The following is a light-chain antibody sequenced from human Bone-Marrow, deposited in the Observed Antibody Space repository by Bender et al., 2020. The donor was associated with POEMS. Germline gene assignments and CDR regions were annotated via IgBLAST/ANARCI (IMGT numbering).Light chain of an antibody. CDR1: SGSVSTNYY. CDR2: STN. CDR3: VLYMGSWV. V-gene: IGLV8-61*01. J-gene: IGLJ3*02. Sequence: QTVVTQEPSFSVSPGGTVTLTCGLSSGSVSTNYYPSWYQQTPGQAPRTLIYSTNTRSSGVPDRFSGSILGNKAALTITGAQADDESDYYCVLYMGSWVFGGGTKLTVL.